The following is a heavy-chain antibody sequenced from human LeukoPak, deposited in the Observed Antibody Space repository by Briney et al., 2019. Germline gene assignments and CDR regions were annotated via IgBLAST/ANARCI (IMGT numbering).Heavy chain of an antibody. J-gene: IGHJ4*02. CDR3: ARGGQQLAYPFDY. CDR2: ICSSSSYL. Sequence: PGGSVPLSCAPSGFPLNSHGMHWARQARGKALEYGSSICSSSSYLHYADQVKGRFTISRDHAKNSLYPQMNSLSADDTAVHYCARGGQQLAYPFDYWDQGTLVTVSA. V-gene: IGHV3-21*01. D-gene: IGHD6-6*01. CDR1: GFPLNSHG.